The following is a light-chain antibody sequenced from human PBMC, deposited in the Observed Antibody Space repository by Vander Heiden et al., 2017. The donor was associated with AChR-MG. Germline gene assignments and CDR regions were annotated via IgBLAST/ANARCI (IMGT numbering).Light chain of an antibody. V-gene: IGLV1-44*01. CDR1: SSNIGRNT. CDR3: AAWDDSLV. Sequence: QSVLTQPPSASGTPGQRGPIPCSGSSSNIGRNTVNWYQQLPGPAPKLLIYSNNQRPSGVTDRFSGSKSGTSASLAISGLQSEDEADYYCAAWDDSLVFGGGTKLTVL. CDR2: SNN. J-gene: IGLJ2*01.